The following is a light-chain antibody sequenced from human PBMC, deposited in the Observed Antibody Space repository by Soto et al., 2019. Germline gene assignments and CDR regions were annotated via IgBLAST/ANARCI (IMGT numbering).Light chain of an antibody. V-gene: IGKV4-1*01. CDR2: WAS. Sequence: DIVMTQSPDSLAVSLGERATINCNSSQSVLYSSNNKNYLAWYQQKPGQPPKLLIYWASTRESGVPDRFSGSGSGTDFTLTISSLPAEDVAVYYCQQYYSTPETFGQGTKVEIK. J-gene: IGKJ1*01. CDR3: QQYYSTPET. CDR1: QSVLYSSNNKNY.